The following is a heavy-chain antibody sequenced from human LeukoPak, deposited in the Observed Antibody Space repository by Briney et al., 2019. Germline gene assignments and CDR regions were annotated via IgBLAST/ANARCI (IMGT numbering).Heavy chain of an antibody. CDR2: IYWDHDK. Sequence: SGPTLVKPTQTLTLTCTFSGFSLSTSGVGVGWIRQPPGKALEWLALIYWDHDKRYSPSLKSRLTITKDTSKNQVVLTMTNMDPVDTATYYCARLSGDIVVVIASKDWFDPWGQGTLVTVSS. D-gene: IGHD2-15*01. V-gene: IGHV2-5*02. J-gene: IGHJ5*02. CDR3: ARLSGDIVVVIASKDWFDP. CDR1: GFSLSTSGVG.